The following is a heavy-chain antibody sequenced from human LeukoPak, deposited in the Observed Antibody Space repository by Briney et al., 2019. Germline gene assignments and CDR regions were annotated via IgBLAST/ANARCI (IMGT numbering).Heavy chain of an antibody. J-gene: IGHJ4*02. D-gene: IGHD3-16*01. CDR3: AREGGGGAYFDS. V-gene: IGHV4-59*01. CDR1: GGSINSYF. CDR2: ISYSGST. Sequence: SETLSLTCTVSGGSINSYFWNWIRQPPGKGLEWIGYISYSGSTNYNPSLKNRVTISVDMSQNQFSLKLSSVAAADTAVYYCAREGGGGAYFDSWGQGSLVTVSS.